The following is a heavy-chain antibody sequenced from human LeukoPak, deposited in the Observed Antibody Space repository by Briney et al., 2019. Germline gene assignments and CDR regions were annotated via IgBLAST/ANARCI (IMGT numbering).Heavy chain of an antibody. D-gene: IGHD6-13*01. Sequence: SCTVSGGTFSSYDISWVRQAPGQGLEWVASIIPIFSTTNYSNPFQGRVTITTDESTSTAHMELSSRRSEDTAVYYCARDRGGLAAAGANWFDPWGQGTLVTVSS. CDR3: ARDRGGLAAAGANWFDP. CDR1: GGTFSSYD. V-gene: IGHV1-69*05. CDR2: IIPIFSTT. J-gene: IGHJ5*02.